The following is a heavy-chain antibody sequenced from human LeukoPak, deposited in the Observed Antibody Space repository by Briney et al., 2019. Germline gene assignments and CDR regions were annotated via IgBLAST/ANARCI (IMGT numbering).Heavy chain of an antibody. CDR3: AGFDY. J-gene: IGHJ4*02. Sequence: GGSLRLSCAASGFTFSDYSMNWVRQAPGKGLEWVSSISRSSSYIHYADSVKGRFTISRDNAKNSLYLQMNSLRAEDTAVYYCAGFDYWGQGTLVTVSS. V-gene: IGHV3-21*01. CDR1: GFTFSDYS. CDR2: ISRSSSYI.